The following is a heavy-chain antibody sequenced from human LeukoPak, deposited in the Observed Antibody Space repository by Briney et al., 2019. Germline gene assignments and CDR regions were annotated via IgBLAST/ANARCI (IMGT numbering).Heavy chain of an antibody. D-gene: IGHD4-17*01. J-gene: IGHJ5*02. CDR2: IYYSGST. CDR3: ARRAHDYGDYGWFDP. V-gene: IGHV4-39*01. Sequence: SETLSLTCTVSGGSISSSSYYWGWIRQPPGKGLESIGSIYYSGSTYYNPSLKSRVTISVDTSKNQFSLKLSSVTAADTAVYYCARRAHDYGDYGWFDPWGQGTLVTVSS. CDR1: GGSISSSSYY.